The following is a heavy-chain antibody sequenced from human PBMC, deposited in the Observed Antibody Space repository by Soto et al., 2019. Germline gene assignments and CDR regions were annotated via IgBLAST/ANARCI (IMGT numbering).Heavy chain of an antibody. J-gene: IGHJ3*02. CDR3: ARTRIVGATSGFDI. CDR1: GGSLDRGDSN. Sequence: TCSVSGGSLDRGDSNWSGSGEPPGKGLEWIGYIYYSGSTDYNPSLKSRVTISVDTSKNQFSLKLSSVTAADTAVYYCARTRIVGATSGFDIWGQGTMVTVSS. CDR2: IYYSGST. D-gene: IGHD1-26*01. V-gene: IGHV4-30-4*01.